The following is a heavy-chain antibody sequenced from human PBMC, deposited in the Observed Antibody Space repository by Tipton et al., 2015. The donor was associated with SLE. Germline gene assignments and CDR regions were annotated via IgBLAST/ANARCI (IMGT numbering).Heavy chain of an antibody. CDR3: ARRRGYSYGYGGTDWYFDL. CDR1: GGSISSGGYY. D-gene: IGHD5-18*01. Sequence: TLSLTCTVSGGSISSGGYYWTWIRQHPGKGLEWIGYIYDSGSTYYNPSLKSRVTISVDTSKNQFSLKLNSVTAADTAVYYCARRRGYSYGYGGTDWYFDLWGRGALVTVSS. J-gene: IGHJ2*01. V-gene: IGHV4-31*03. CDR2: IYDSGST.